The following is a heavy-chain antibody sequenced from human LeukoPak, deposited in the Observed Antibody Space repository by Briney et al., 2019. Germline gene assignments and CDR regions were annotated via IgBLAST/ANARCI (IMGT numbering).Heavy chain of an antibody. CDR2: ISAYNGNT. V-gene: IGHV1-18*01. Sequence: GASVKVSCKASGYTFTSYGISWVRQAPGQGLEWMGWISAYNGNTNYAQKLQGRVTMTTDTSTSTAYMELRSLRSDDTAVYYCARSIVVVPAAMGVYYYYYYMDVWGKGTTVTVSS. CDR3: ARSIVVVPAAMGVYYYYYYMDV. CDR1: GYTFTSYG. D-gene: IGHD2-2*01. J-gene: IGHJ6*03.